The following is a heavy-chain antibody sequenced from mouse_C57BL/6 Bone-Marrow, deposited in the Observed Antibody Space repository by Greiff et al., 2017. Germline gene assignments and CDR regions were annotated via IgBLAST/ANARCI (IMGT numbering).Heavy chain of an antibody. V-gene: IGHV5-2*01. CDR3: TRKESDSYYEYFDV. CDR1: EYEFPSHD. Sequence: EVQGVESGGGLVQPGESLKLSCESNEYEFPSHDMSWVRKPPAKRLELVAAINSDGGSTYYPDTMERRFIISRDNTKKTLYRQVSSLRSEATALYECTRKESDSYYEYFDVWGTGTTVTVSS. CDR2: INSDGGST. J-gene: IGHJ1*03. D-gene: IGHD2-3*01.